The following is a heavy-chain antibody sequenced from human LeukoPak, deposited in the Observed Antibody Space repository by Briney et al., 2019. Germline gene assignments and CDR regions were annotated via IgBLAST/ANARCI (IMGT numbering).Heavy chain of an antibody. CDR1: GGTFSSYA. CDR3: ARDRYYYDSSGPWGYFDY. Sequence: SVKVSCKASGGTFSSYAISWVRQAPGQGLEWMGGITPIFGTANYAQKFQGRVTITADESTSTAYMELSSLRSEDTAVYYCARDRYYYDSSGPWGYFDYWGQGTLVTVSS. J-gene: IGHJ4*02. V-gene: IGHV1-69*13. CDR2: ITPIFGTA. D-gene: IGHD3-22*01.